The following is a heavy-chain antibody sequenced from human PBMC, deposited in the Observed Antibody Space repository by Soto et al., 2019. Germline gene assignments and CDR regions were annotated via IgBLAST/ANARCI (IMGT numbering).Heavy chain of an antibody. CDR3: ARTFETIPYYFDY. Sequence: PGGSLRLSCAASEFSFSSYAIHWIRQAPGKGLEWVAVISFDGNIIQYADSVKGRFIISRDNSKNTLYLQMNSLRGEDTAVYYCARTFETIPYYFDYRGQEPWSPFPQ. V-gene: IGHV3-30*16. CDR2: ISFDGNII. CDR1: EFSFSSYA. J-gene: IGHJ4*01. D-gene: IGHD3-9*01.